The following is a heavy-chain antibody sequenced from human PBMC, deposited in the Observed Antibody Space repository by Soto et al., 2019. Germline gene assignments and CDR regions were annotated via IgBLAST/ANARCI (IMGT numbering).Heavy chain of an antibody. CDR2: INADKGNA. CDR3: ARGGRWYAPAPYYGMDV. CDR1: GYTFTSYA. D-gene: IGHD2-15*01. Sequence: QVQLVQSGAEVKKPGASLKVSCKASGYTFTSYAMHWVRQAPGQRLEWMGWINADKGNAKYSQKFQGRVTLTRDTSATTVYMDLSSLTSEDTAVYYCARGGRWYAPAPYYGMDVWGQGTTVTVSS. J-gene: IGHJ6*02. V-gene: IGHV1-3*01.